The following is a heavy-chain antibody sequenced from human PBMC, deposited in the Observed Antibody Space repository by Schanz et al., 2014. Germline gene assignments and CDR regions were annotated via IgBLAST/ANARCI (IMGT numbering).Heavy chain of an antibody. V-gene: IGHV3-72*01. CDR3: VRVRQRFFGMDV. Sequence: EVQLVESGGGLVQPGGSLRLSCVASGFAFSDHYMDWVRQAPGKGLEWVGRTGNKVNSYATEYAASVKGRFTISRDDSXNSLYLQMNSLKAEDTAVYFCVRVRQRFFGMDVWGQGTRVTVSS. J-gene: IGHJ6*02. D-gene: IGHD3-3*01. CDR2: TGNKVNSYAT. CDR1: GFAFSDHY.